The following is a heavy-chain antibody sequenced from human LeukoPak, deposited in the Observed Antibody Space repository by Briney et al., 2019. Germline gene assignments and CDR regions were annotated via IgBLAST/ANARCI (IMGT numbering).Heavy chain of an antibody. J-gene: IGHJ3*02. Sequence: GESLKISCKGSGYSFTSYWIGWVRQMPGKGLEWMGIIYPGDSDTRYSPSFQGQVTISADKSISTAYLQWSSLKASDTAMYYCARFHIADRSGYEVPTDHIAAAALGRDAFDIWGQGTMVTVSS. CDR3: ARFHIADRSGYEVPTDHIAAAALGRDAFDI. V-gene: IGHV5-51*01. CDR1: GYSFTSYW. CDR2: IYPGDSDT. D-gene: IGHD6-13*01.